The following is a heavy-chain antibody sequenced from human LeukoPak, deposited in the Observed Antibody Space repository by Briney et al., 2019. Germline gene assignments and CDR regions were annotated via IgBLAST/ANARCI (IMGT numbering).Heavy chain of an antibody. V-gene: IGHV3-23*01. D-gene: IGHD3-22*01. Sequence: PGGSLRLSCAASGFTFSSYAMSWVRQAPGKGLEWVSAISGSGGSTYYADSVKGRFTISRDNSKNTLYLQMNSLRAEDTAVYYCARGVEYYYDSSAPSNFDYWGQGTLVTVSS. CDR3: ARGVEYYYDSSAPSNFDY. CDR1: GFTFSSYA. CDR2: ISGSGGST. J-gene: IGHJ4*02.